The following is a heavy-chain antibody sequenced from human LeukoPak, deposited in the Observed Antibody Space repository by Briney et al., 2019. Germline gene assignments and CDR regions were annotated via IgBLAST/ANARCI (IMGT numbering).Heavy chain of an antibody. CDR2: IIPIFGTA. CDR1: GGTFSRYA. V-gene: IGHV1-69*13. Sequence: ASVKVSCKASGGTFSRYAISWVRQAPGQGLEWMGGIIPIFGTANYAQKFQGRVTITADESTSTAYMELSSLRSEDTAVYYCARKGGGSFNFDYWGQGTLVTVSS. J-gene: IGHJ4*02. CDR3: ARKGGGSFNFDY. D-gene: IGHD1-26*01.